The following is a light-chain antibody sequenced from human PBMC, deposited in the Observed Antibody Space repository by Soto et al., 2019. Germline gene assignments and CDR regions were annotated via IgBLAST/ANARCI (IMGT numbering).Light chain of an antibody. CDR1: QSVSVN. Sequence: EVVLAQSPATLSLSPGERATLSCXASQSVSVNFAWYQQKPGQAPRPLIYSASDRAPGIPARFSGSGSGTDFTLTISSLEPEDFAVYYCQQRFNWQVTFGQGTRLEIK. V-gene: IGKV3-11*01. CDR2: SAS. J-gene: IGKJ5*01. CDR3: QQRFNWQVT.